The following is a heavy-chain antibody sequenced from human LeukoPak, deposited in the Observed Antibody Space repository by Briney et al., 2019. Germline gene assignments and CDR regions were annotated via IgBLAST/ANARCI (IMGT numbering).Heavy chain of an antibody. CDR3: ARGGLGSGSYTFFDY. D-gene: IGHD1-26*01. CDR2: INPNGGGT. V-gene: IGHV1-46*01. J-gene: IGHJ4*02. CDR1: GYTFTSYY. Sequence: ASVKVSCKASGYTFTSYYMHWVRQAPGQGLEWMGIINPNGGGTNYAQKFQGRVTMTRDASTSTVYMELSSLRSEDKAVYYCARGGLGSGSYTFFDYWGQGTLVTVSS.